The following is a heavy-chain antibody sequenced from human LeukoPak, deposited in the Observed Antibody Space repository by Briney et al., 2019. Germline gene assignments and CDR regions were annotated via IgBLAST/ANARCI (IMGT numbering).Heavy chain of an antibody. CDR1: GGSISSHY. V-gene: IGHV4-59*11. J-gene: IGHJ5*02. CDR3: ASISSSFPNWFDP. CDR2: IYYSGST. Sequence: SETLSLTCTVSGGSISSHYWSWIRQPPGQGLYWIGYIYYSGSTNYNPSLKSRVTISVDTSKNQFSLKLSSVIAADTAVYYCASISSSFPNWFDPWGQGTLVTVSS. D-gene: IGHD6-6*01.